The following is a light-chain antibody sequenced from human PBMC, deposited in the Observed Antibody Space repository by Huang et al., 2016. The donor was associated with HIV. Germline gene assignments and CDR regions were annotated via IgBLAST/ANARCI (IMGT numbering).Light chain of an antibody. CDR3: HQYTKWPSWT. CDR1: QSVSSN. Sequence: EIVMTQSPGTLTVSPGERATLSCRASQSVSSNFAWYKQKPGQTPRLLIYGASTRATGIPARFSGSGSGTEFTLTISSLQSEDFGVYYCHQYTKWPSWTFGQGTKVEIK. CDR2: GAS. V-gene: IGKV3-15*01. J-gene: IGKJ1*01.